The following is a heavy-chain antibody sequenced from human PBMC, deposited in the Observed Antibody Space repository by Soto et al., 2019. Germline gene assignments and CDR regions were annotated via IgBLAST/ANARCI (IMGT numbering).Heavy chain of an antibody. CDR3: ARNRGGYYYDSSGSQSFDL. J-gene: IGHJ2*01. CDR2: IIPIVGIA. V-gene: IGHV1-69*02. Sequence: QVQLVQSGAEVKKPGSSVKVSCKASGGTFSSYTISWVRQAPGQGLEWMGRIIPIVGIANYAQKFQGRVTITADKSTSTAYMGLSSLRSEDTAVYYCARNRGGYYYDSSGSQSFDLWGRGTLVTVSS. CDR1: GGTFSSYT. D-gene: IGHD3-22*01.